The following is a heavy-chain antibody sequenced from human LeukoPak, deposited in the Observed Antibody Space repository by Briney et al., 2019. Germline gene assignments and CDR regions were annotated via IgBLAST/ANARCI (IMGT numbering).Heavy chain of an antibody. CDR3: AREGESGEDFDY. Sequence: ASVKVSCKASGYIFTSYDINWVRQATGQGLEWMGWMNPNSGNTDYAQKFQGRVTMTRNTSISTAYMELSSLRSEDTAVYYCAREGESGEDFDYWGQGTLVTVSS. CDR1: GYIFTSYD. V-gene: IGHV1-8*01. CDR2: MNPNSGNT. J-gene: IGHJ4*02. D-gene: IGHD3-16*01.